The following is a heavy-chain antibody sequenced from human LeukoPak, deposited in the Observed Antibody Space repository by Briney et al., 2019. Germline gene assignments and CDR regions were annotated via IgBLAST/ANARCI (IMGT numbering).Heavy chain of an antibody. J-gene: IGHJ6*03. Sequence: GASVKVSCKASGGTFSSYAISWVRQAPGQGLEWMGGIIPIFGTANYAQKFQGRVTITADESTSTAYMELSSLRSEDTAVYYCARDGGAVAAPPYYYMDVWGKGTTVTVSS. CDR1: GGTFSSYA. V-gene: IGHV1-69*13. CDR2: IIPIFGTA. D-gene: IGHD2-15*01. CDR3: ARDGGAVAAPPYYYMDV.